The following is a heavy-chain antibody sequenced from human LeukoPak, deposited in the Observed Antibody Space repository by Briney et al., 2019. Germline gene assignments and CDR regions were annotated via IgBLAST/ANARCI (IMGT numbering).Heavy chain of an antibody. Sequence: GGSLRLSCAASGFTFSSYAMHWVRQAPGKGLEYVSAISSNGGSTYYANSVKGRFTISRHNSKNTLYLQMGSLRAEDMAVYYCARGGYDILTGYYRPTDYWGQGTLVTVSS. CDR1: GFTFSSYA. V-gene: IGHV3-64*01. CDR2: ISSNGGST. CDR3: ARGGYDILTGYYRPTDY. D-gene: IGHD3-9*01. J-gene: IGHJ4*02.